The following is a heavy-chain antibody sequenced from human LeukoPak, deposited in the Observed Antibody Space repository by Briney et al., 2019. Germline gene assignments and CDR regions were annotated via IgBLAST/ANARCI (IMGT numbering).Heavy chain of an antibody. J-gene: IGHJ4*02. CDR1: GFTFSSYG. D-gene: IGHD5-24*01. CDR2: ISGSGGST. V-gene: IGHV3-23*01. Sequence: HPGRSLRLSCAASGFTFSSYGMSWVRQAPGKGLEWVSAISGSGGSTYYADSVKGRFTISRDNSKNTLYLQMNSLRAEDTAVYYCAKDPLESARDYFDYWGQGTLVTVSS. CDR3: AKDPLESARDYFDY.